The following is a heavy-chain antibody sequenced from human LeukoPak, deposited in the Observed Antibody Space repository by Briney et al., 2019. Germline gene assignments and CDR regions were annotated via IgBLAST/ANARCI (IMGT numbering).Heavy chain of an antibody. CDR2: ISGSGGST. CDR1: GFTFSSYA. CDR3: ARNPYCSSTSCYMFDY. Sequence: GGSLRLSCAASGFTFSSYAMSWVRQAPGKGLEWVSAISGSGGSTYYADSVKGRFTISRDNSKNTLYLQMNSLRAEDTAVYYCARNPYCSSTSCYMFDYWGQGTLVTVSS. J-gene: IGHJ4*02. D-gene: IGHD2-2*02. V-gene: IGHV3-23*01.